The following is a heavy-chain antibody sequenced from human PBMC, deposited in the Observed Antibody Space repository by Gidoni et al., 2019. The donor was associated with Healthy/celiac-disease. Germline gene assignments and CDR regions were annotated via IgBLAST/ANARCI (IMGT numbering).Heavy chain of an antibody. Sequence: EVQLVESGGGLGKPGGSLRLPCAASGSPFSSYSMNWVRQAPGKGLEWVSSISSSSSYIYYADSVKGRFTISRDNAKNSLYLQMNSLRAEDTAVYYCARDGPDYGGKDAFDIWGQGTMVTVSS. V-gene: IGHV3-21*01. CDR2: ISSSSSYI. CDR3: ARDGPDYGGKDAFDI. CDR1: GSPFSSYS. D-gene: IGHD4-17*01. J-gene: IGHJ3*02.